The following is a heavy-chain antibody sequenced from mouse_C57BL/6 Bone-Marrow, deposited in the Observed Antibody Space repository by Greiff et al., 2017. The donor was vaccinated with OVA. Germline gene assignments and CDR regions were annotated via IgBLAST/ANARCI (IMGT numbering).Heavy chain of an antibody. Sequence: DVKLQESGGGLVKPGGSLKLSCAASGFTFSDYGMHWVRQAPEKGLEWVAYISSGSSTIYYADTVKGRFTISRDNAKNTLFLQMTSLRSEDTAMYYCAKPHYYGSSFAYWGQGTLVTVSA. CDR2: ISSGSSTI. D-gene: IGHD1-1*01. CDR3: AKPHYYGSSFAY. V-gene: IGHV5-17*01. CDR1: GFTFSDYG. J-gene: IGHJ3*01.